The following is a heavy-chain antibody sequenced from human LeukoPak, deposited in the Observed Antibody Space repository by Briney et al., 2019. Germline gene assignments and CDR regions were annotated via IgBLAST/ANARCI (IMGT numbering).Heavy chain of an antibody. Sequence: ASVKVSCKASGYTFTGYYMYWVRQAPGQGLEWMGRINPNSGGPNYAQKFQGRVTMTRDTSISTAYMELSRLRSDDTAVYYCARALNPCTVTTPHDYWGQGTLVTVSS. V-gene: IGHV1-2*06. J-gene: IGHJ4*02. CDR1: GYTFTGYY. CDR2: INPNSGGP. CDR3: ARALNPCTVTTPHDY. D-gene: IGHD4-17*01.